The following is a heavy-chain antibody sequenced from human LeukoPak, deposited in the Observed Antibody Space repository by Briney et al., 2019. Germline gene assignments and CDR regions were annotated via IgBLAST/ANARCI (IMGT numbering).Heavy chain of an antibody. CDR2: ISAYNGNT. D-gene: IGHD6-25*01. V-gene: IGHV1-18*01. CDR3: ARDHPSGVFDY. Sequence: GASVKVSCKASGYTLTSYGISWVRQAPGQGLEWMGWISAYNGNTNYAQKLQSRVTMTTDTSTSTAYMELRSLRSDDTAVYYCARDHPSGVFDYWGQGTLVTVSS. CDR1: GYTLTSYG. J-gene: IGHJ4*02.